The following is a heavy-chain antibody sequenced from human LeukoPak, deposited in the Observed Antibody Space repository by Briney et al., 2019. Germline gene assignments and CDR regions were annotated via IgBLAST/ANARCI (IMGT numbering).Heavy chain of an antibody. CDR2: IYENGGTT. Sequence: GGSLRLSCVDAGFTFRSHAMSWVRQAPEKGLEFVSGIYENGGTTYYADSVKGRFSISRDNSKNTLYLQMDSLRGEDTAVYYCAKDFRIGYSAHFDYWGQGALVTVSS. J-gene: IGHJ4*02. D-gene: IGHD2-21*01. CDR1: GFTFRSHA. V-gene: IGHV3-23*01. CDR3: AKDFRIGYSAHFDY.